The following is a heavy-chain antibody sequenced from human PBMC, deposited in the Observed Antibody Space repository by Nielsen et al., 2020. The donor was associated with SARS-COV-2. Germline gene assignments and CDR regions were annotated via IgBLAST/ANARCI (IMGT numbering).Heavy chain of an antibody. D-gene: IGHD6-6*01. J-gene: IGHJ2*01. CDR1: GFTFSSYA. CDR3: ARERVVDWYFDL. Sequence: GESLKISCAASGFTFSSYAMSWVRQAPGKGLEWVSSISSSSSYIYYADSVKGRFTISRDNAKNSLYLQMNSLRAEDTAVYYCARERVVDWYFDLWGRGTLVTVSS. V-gene: IGHV3-21*01. CDR2: ISSSSSYI.